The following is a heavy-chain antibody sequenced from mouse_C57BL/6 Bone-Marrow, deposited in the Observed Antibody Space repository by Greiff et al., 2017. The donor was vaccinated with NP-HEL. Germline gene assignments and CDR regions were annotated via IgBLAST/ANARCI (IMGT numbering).Heavy chain of an antibody. J-gene: IGHJ4*01. CDR2: IYPGDGDT. Sequence: QVQLQQSGAELVKPGASVKISCKASGYAFSSYWMNWVKQRPGKGLAWIGQIYPGDGDTNYNGKFKGKATLTADKSSSTAYMQLSSLTSEDSAVYFCARWGYGSSYGAMDYWGQGTSVTVSS. CDR1: GYAFSSYW. CDR3: ARWGYGSSYGAMDY. D-gene: IGHD1-1*01. V-gene: IGHV1-80*01.